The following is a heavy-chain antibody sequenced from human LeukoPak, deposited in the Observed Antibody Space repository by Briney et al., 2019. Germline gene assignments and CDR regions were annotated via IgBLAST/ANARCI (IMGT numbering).Heavy chain of an antibody. V-gene: IGHV4-39*07. J-gene: IGHJ4*02. CDR3: ARVYGDYEGFDY. D-gene: IGHD4-17*01. CDR2: INHSGST. Sequence: SETLSLTCTVSGGSISSSSYYWSWIRQPPGKGLEWIGEINHSGSTNYNPSLKSRVTISVDTSKNQFSLKLSSVTAADTAVYYCARVYGDYEGFDYWGQGTLVTVSS. CDR1: GGSISSSSYY.